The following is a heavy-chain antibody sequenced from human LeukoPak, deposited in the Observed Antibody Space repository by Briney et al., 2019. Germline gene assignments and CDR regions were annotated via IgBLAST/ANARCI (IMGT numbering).Heavy chain of an antibody. D-gene: IGHD3-22*01. CDR2: INSDGSST. Sequence: GGSLRLSCAASGFTFSSYWMHWVRQAPGKGLVWVSRINSDGSSTSYADSVKGRFTISRDNAKNTLYLQMNNLRAEDTAVYYCARDSGSGYYDSSGYYVPDAFDIWGQGTMVTVSS. J-gene: IGHJ3*02. V-gene: IGHV3-74*01. CDR1: GFTFSSYW. CDR3: ARDSGSGYYDSSGYYVPDAFDI.